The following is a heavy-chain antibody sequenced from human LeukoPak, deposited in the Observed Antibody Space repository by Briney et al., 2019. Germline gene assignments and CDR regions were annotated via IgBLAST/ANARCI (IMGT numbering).Heavy chain of an antibody. CDR1: GDSITTGRYY. V-gene: IGHV4-39*01. CDR2: IYYRGTT. CDR3: ARRKLGYCADGVCQGWFDP. Sequence: SETLCLTCTVSGDSITTGRYYWGWIRQPPGKGVEWIGSIYYRGTTYYNPSLKSRVTMSVDTSKHQFSLKLSSVTAADTAVYYCARRKLGYCADGVCQGWFDPWGQGTLVTVSS. J-gene: IGHJ5*02. D-gene: IGHD2-8*01.